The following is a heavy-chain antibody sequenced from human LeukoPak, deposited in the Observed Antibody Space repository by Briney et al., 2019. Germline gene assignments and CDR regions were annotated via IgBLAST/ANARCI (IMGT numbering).Heavy chain of an antibody. Sequence: ASVKVSCKASGYSFGTYGVCWVRQAPGQGLEWMGWISAYNSKTNYAQKFQGRVTMITDTSTSTAYMELRSLKFDDTAMYFCARSSLRPDYWGQGTLVTVSS. CDR3: ARSSLRPDY. V-gene: IGHV1-18*01. CDR2: ISAYNSKT. D-gene: IGHD2-2*01. CDR1: GYSFGTYG. J-gene: IGHJ4*02.